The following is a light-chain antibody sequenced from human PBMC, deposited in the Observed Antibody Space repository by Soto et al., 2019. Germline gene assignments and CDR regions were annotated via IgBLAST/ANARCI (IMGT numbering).Light chain of an antibody. J-gene: IGKJ1*01. CDR1: QDIGNK. Sequence: ASQMTQSPSSLSASVGDRVTITCRASQDIGNKLGWFQQKPGKAPELLIYSAYKLQSGVPSRFSGSGSGTDFTLNISSLPPEDFATYYCLQDYNYAWTFGQGTKVEIK. CDR2: SAY. V-gene: IGKV1-6*01. CDR3: LQDYNYAWT.